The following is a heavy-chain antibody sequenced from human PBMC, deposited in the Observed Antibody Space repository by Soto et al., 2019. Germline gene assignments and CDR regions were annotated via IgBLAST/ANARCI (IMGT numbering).Heavy chain of an antibody. D-gene: IGHD2-8*01. V-gene: IGHV3-21*01. Sequence: GGSLRLSCAASGFTFSSYSMNWVRQAPGKGLEWVSSISSSSSYIYYADSVKGRFTISRDNAKNSLYLQMNSLRVEDTAVYYCARDLGLLKSMFDYWGQGTLVTVSS. CDR2: ISSSSSYI. CDR3: ARDLGLLKSMFDY. CDR1: GFTFSSYS. J-gene: IGHJ4*02.